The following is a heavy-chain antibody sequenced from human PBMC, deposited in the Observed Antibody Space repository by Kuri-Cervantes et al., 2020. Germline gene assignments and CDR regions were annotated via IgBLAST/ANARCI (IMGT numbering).Heavy chain of an antibody. Sequence: SVKVSCKASGGTFSSYAISWVRQAPGQGLEWMGGIIPIFGTANYAQKFQGRVTITADKSTSTAYMELSSLRSEDTAVYYCAKGGSTSDYAPLDYWGQGTLVTVSS. CDR1: GGTFSSYA. CDR2: IIPIFGTA. J-gene: IGHJ4*02. V-gene: IGHV1-69*06. CDR3: AKGGSTSDYAPLDY. D-gene: IGHD2-2*01.